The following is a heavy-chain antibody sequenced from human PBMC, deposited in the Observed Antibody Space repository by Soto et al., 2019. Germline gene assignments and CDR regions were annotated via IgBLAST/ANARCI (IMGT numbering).Heavy chain of an antibody. CDR3: ARDSYDFWSGRKYYYYGMDV. J-gene: IGHJ6*02. CDR2: ISAYNGNT. Sequence: QVQLVQSGAEVKKPWASVKVSCKASGYTFTSYGISWVRQAPGQGLEWMGWISAYNGNTNYAQKLQGRGTITTDTYTSTDYMELRSLRSDDTAVYYCARDSYDFWSGRKYYYYGMDVWGQWTTVTVSS. V-gene: IGHV1-18*01. D-gene: IGHD3-3*01. CDR1: GYTFTSYG.